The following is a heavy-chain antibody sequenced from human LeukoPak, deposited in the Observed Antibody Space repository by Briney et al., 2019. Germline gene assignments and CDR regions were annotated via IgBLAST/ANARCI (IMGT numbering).Heavy chain of an antibody. Sequence: SETLSLTCIVSGYSISSGYYWSWIRQPPGKGLEWIATIHHSGATYHNPSLKSRVTMSVDTSKNQFSLKLGSVTAAGTAVYYCARYTANTAGYSFDFWGQGALVTVSS. CDR2: IHHSGAT. J-gene: IGHJ4*02. CDR1: GYSISSGYY. V-gene: IGHV4-38-2*02. CDR3: ARYTANTAGYSFDF. D-gene: IGHD3-22*01.